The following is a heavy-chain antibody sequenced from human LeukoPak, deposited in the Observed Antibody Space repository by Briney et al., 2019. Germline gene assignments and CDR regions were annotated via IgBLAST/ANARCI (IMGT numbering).Heavy chain of an antibody. V-gene: IGHV3-11*01. CDR1: GFTFSDYY. D-gene: IGHD3-3*01. CDR3: AKDASRITIFGVVAPSWFDP. Sequence: GGSLRLSCAAAGFTFSDYYMSWIRQAPGKGLEWVSYISRSGSTIYYAESVKGRFTISRDNAKNSLYLQMNSLRAEDTAVYYCAKDASRITIFGVVAPSWFDPWGQGTLVTVSS. CDR2: ISRSGSTI. J-gene: IGHJ5*02.